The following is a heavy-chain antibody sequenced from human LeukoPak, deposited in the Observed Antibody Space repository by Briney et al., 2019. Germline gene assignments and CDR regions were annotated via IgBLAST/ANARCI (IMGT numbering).Heavy chain of an antibody. CDR2: IKSKTGGGTT. D-gene: IGHD4-23*01. V-gene: IGHV3-15*07. J-gene: IGHJ4*02. Sequence: GGSLRLSCAASNFTFSNAWMNWVRQAPGKGLEWVGRIKSKTGGGTTDYAAPVKGRFTISRDDSKNTLYLQMNSLKTEDTAVYYCTADYGGDYWGQGTLVTVSS. CDR3: TADYGGDY. CDR1: NFTFSNAW.